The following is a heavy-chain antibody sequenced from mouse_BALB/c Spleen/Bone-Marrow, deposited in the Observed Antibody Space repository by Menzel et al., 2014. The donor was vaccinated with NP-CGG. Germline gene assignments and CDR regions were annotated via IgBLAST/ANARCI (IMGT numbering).Heavy chain of an antibody. CDR3: ARDDYAY. J-gene: IGHJ3*01. CDR1: GYTFTSYW. Sequence: VKLMESGAGLAKPGASVKMSCKASGYTFTSYWMHWVKQRPGQGLEWIGYIYPSTGYTEYNQKFKDKVTLTADKSSSTAYMQLSSLTSEDSAVYYCARDDYAYWGQGTLVTVSA. D-gene: IGHD2-4*01. V-gene: IGHV1-7*01. CDR2: IYPSTGYT.